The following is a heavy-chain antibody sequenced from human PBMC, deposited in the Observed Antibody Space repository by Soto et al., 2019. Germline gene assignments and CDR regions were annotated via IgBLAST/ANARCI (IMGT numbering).Heavy chain of an antibody. Sequence: QVQLVQSGAEVKKPGASVKVSCKASRYTFTSYYIHWVRQAPGQGLEWMGIINPSGGSTSYAQKFQGRVTMTRHRSTSTVYMALSSLRSEDTAVYYCARVSSWSCFDYWGQGTLVTVSS. J-gene: IGHJ4*02. D-gene: IGHD6-13*01. CDR2: INPSGGST. CDR1: RYTFTSYY. V-gene: IGHV1-46*01. CDR3: ARVSSWSCFDY.